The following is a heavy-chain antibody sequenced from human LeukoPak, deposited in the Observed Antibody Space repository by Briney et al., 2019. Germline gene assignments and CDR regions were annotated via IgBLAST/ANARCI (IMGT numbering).Heavy chain of an antibody. CDR3: ARGGLEWLFY. D-gene: IGHD6-19*01. CDR2: ISSGSSTI. V-gene: IGHV3-48*02. J-gene: IGHJ4*02. Sequence: PGGSLRLSCAASGFNFRTYSMNWVRQAPGKGLEWVSYISSGSSTIYYADSVKGRFTISRDHAKNSLYLQMNSLRDEDTAVYYCARGGLEWLFYWGQGTLVTVSS. CDR1: GFNFRTYS.